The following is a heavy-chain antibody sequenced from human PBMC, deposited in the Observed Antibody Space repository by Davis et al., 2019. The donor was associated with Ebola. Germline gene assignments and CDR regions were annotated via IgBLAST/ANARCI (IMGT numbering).Heavy chain of an antibody. CDR2: IYPSDSDT. CDR3: ARRLAIRNDAFDV. CDR1: GYTFKKYW. V-gene: IGHV5-51*01. J-gene: IGHJ3*01. Sequence: GESLKISCKGSGYTFKKYWIGWVRQLPGKGLETMGIIYPSDSDTRYSPSFQGQVSISVDKSTTAAYLQWSSLRASDTAIYYCARRLAIRNDAFDVWGQGTMVTASS. D-gene: IGHD2-21*01.